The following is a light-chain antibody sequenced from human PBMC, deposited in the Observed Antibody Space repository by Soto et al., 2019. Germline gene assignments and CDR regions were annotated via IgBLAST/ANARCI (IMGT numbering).Light chain of an antibody. J-gene: IGLJ1*01. CDR1: SSDVGGYNY. V-gene: IGLV2-14*01. Sequence: QSVLTQPASVSGSPGQSITISCTGTSSDVGGYNYVSWYQQHPGKAPKLLIYDVSNRPSGASNRFSGSKSGNTASLTISGLQAEDEAEYYCSSYTGSTTLHYVFGTGTNVTVL. CDR2: DVS. CDR3: SSYTGSTTLHYV.